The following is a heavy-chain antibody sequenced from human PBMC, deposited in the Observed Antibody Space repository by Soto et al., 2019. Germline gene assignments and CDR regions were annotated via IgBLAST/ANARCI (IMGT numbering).Heavy chain of an antibody. CDR3: VFDFWLVPTV. CDR2: IRSSSSWE. J-gene: IGHJ6*03. Sequence: EVQLVESGGGLVQPGGSLKLSCAASGFTFSTHSMNWVRQAPGRGLEWVSYIRSSSSWEVYADSVRGRFTVSRDNAKNSLYLQVSSLRAEDTAVYYCVFDFWLVPTVWGKGTTVTVSS. V-gene: IGHV3-48*01. D-gene: IGHD3-3*01. CDR1: GFTFSTHS.